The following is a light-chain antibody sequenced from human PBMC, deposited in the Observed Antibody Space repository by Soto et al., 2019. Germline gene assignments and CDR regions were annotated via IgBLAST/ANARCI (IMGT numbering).Light chain of an antibody. V-gene: IGKV3-20*01. CDR2: GAS. CDR1: QTVSSTY. J-gene: IGKJ5*01. CDR3: QQYGSSPIT. Sequence: ENVLTQSPGTLSLSPGERATHSCRASQTVSSTYLAWYQQKPGQAPRLLIYGASSRATGIPDRFSGTVSGTDFTLTISRLEPEDFAVYYCQQYGSSPITFGQGTRLEIK.